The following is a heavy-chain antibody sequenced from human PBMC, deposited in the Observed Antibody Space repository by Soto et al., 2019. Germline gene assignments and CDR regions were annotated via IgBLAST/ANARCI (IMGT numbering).Heavy chain of an antibody. D-gene: IGHD3-10*01. J-gene: IGHJ4*02. CDR3: ETAVRTRLDN. CDR1: GFTFSSYA. V-gene: IGHV3-23*01. Sequence: GGSLRLSCAASGFTFSSYAMSWVRQAPGKGLEWVSAISGSGGSTYYADSVKGRFTISRDNSKNTLYLQMNGLRLDDTAVYYCETAVRTRLDNWGPGTLVTVSS. CDR2: ISGSGGST.